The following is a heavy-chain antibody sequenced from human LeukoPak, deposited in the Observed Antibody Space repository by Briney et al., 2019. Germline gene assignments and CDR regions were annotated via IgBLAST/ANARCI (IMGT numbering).Heavy chain of an antibody. CDR1: GYTFTTYD. V-gene: IGHV1-2*02. CDR3: ARAYHYDILTGRGGAFNY. J-gene: IGHJ4*02. D-gene: IGHD3-9*01. CDR2: INPNSGGT. Sequence: GASVKVSCKASGYTFTTYDINWVRQATGQGLEWMGWINPNSGGTNYAQKFQGRVTMTRDTSISTAYMELSRLRSDDTAVYYCARAYHYDILTGRGGAFNYWGQGTLVTVSS.